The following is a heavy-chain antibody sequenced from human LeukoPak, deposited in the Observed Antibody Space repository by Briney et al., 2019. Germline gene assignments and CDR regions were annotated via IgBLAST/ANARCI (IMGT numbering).Heavy chain of an antibody. Sequence: SQTLSHTCTVPGGSISSGDYYWSWIRQPPGKGLEWIGYIYYSGSTYYNPSLKSRVTISVDTSKNQFPLKLSSVTAADTAVYYCARVGSHHYGDWEYFQHWGQGTLVTVSS. CDR2: IYYSGST. CDR1: GGSISSGDYY. J-gene: IGHJ1*01. V-gene: IGHV4-30-4*01. CDR3: ARVGSHHYGDWEYFQH. D-gene: IGHD4-17*01.